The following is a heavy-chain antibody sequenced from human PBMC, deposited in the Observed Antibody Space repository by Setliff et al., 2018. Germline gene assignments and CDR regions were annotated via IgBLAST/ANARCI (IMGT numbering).Heavy chain of an antibody. CDR3: TRDRRLAAPYYYYYYMDV. J-gene: IGHJ6*03. CDR1: GFTFGDYA. CDR2: IRRKSYGETT. Sequence: GGSLRLSCTGSGFTFGDYALSWVRQAPGKGLEWVGFIRRKSYGETTEYAASVKGRFTISRDDSKSIAYLQMNSLKTEDTAVYYCTRDRRLAAPYYYYYYMDVWGKGTTVTVSS. V-gene: IGHV3-49*04. D-gene: IGHD6-6*01.